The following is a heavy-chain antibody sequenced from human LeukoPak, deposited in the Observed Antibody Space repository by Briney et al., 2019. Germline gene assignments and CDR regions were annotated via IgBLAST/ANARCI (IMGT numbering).Heavy chain of an antibody. CDR2: ILDSGYST. Sequence: AGGSLRLSCAASGFTFSSYAMSWVRQAPGKRLEWVSGILDSGYSTYYANSVKGRFTISRDNSNNTLYLQMNSLRAEDTAVYYCAKLGGHPLHNYYVGVWGKGTTVAVSS. J-gene: IGHJ6*03. D-gene: IGHD3-16*01. V-gene: IGHV3-23*01. CDR3: AKLGGHPLHNYYVGV. CDR1: GFTFSSYA.